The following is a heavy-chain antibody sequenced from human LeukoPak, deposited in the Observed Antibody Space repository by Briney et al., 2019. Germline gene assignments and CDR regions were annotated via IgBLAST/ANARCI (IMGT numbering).Heavy chain of an antibody. D-gene: IGHD5-18*01. CDR3: AKHRPRYSYGWLRHPIDY. CDR2: IRYDGSNK. Sequence: SGGSLRLSCAASGFTFSSYGMHWVRQAPGKGLEWVAFIRYDGSNKYYADSVKGRFTISRDNSKNTLYLQMNSLRAEDTAVYYCAKHRPRYSYGWLRHPIDYWGQGTLVTVSS. J-gene: IGHJ4*02. CDR1: GFTFSSYG. V-gene: IGHV3-30*02.